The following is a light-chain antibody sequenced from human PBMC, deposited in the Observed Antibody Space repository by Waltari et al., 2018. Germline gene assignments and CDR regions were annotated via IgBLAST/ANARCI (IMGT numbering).Light chain of an antibody. J-gene: IGLJ2*01. Sequence: NFMLTQPHSMLESPGKTVIISCTRSSDSIASFYVQWFQQRPGSAPTTVIFEDNQRPSGVPDRFSGSIDSSSNSASLTISGLKPEDEADYYCQSYDGSSVVFGGGTKLTVL. CDR1: SDSIASFY. V-gene: IGLV6-57*04. CDR3: QSYDGSSVV. CDR2: EDN.